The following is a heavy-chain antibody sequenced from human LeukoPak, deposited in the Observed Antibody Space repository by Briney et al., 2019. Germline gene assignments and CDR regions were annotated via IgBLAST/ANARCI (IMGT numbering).Heavy chain of an antibody. Sequence: ASVKVSCKASGYTFTSYGISWVRQAPGQGLEWMGWISAYNGNTNYAQKLQGRVTMTTDTSTSTAYMELRNLRSDDTAVYYCARDACVSCGGDCCHDPWGQGTLVTVSS. J-gene: IGHJ5*02. CDR3: ARDACVSCGGDCCHDP. CDR1: GYTFTSYG. V-gene: IGHV1-18*01. D-gene: IGHD2-21*02. CDR2: ISAYNGNT.